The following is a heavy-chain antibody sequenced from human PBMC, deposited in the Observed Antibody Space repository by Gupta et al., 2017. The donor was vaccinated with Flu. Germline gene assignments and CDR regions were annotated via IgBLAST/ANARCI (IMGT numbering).Heavy chain of an antibody. V-gene: IGHV4-39*01. Sequence: QLQLQESGPGLVKPSETLSLTCTVPGDSISSVNYSWGWVRQPPGNGLEWIGNIFYSGNTFYNPSLKSRVTISVDTSKNQFFLKVNSVTAADTAVYYCARLPYPAGASVSNFFDSWGQGTLVTVSS. CDR2: IFYSGNT. D-gene: IGHD1-26*01. J-gene: IGHJ4*02. CDR3: ARLPYPAGASVSNFFDS. CDR1: GDSISSVNYS.